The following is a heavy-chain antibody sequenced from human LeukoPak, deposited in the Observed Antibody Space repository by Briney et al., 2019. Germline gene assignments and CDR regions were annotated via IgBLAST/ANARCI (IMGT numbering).Heavy chain of an antibody. CDR1: GYTFTSYY. CDR3: ARDLFSGGSSKTPYYYYYMDV. CDR2: INPSGGST. Sequence: AASVKVSCKASGYTFTSYYMHWVRQAPGQGLEWMGIINPSGGSTSYAQKFQGRVTMTRDMSTSTVYMELSSLRSEDTAVYYCARDLFSGGSSKTPYYYYYMDVWGKGTRSPSP. D-gene: IGHD2-15*01. J-gene: IGHJ6*03. V-gene: IGHV1-46*01.